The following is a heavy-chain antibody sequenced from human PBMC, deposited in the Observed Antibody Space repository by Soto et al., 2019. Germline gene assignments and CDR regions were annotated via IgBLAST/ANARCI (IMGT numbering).Heavy chain of an antibody. CDR3: AREMAGLGGEYDF. D-gene: IGHD3-16*01. CDR1: GYTFTKYG. CDR2: ISGSSGNA. Sequence: ASVKVSCKTSGYTFTKYGVGWVRQAPGQGLEWMGWISGSSGNANYAEKVQGRITLTTDTSTSTAYIELRSLRSDDTAVYYCAREMAGLGGEYDFWGQGTLVTVSS. V-gene: IGHV1-18*01. J-gene: IGHJ4*02.